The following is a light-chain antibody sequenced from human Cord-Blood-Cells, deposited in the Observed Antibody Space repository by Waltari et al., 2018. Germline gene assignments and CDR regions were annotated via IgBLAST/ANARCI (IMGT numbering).Light chain of an antibody. V-gene: IGKV2D-29*02. CDR3: MQSIQLPLT. J-gene: IGKJ4*01. CDR2: EVS. Sequence: DIVMTQTPLSLSVTPGQPASISCKSSQSLLHSDGKTYLYWYLQKPGQSPQRLIYEVSNRCSGVPDRFSGSGSGTDFTLKISRVEAEDVGVYYCMQSIQLPLTFGGGTKVEIK. CDR1: QSLLHSDGKTY.